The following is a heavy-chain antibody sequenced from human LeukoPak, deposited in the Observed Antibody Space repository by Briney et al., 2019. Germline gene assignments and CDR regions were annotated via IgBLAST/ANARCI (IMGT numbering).Heavy chain of an antibody. J-gene: IGHJ4*02. D-gene: IGHD3-10*01. V-gene: IGHV1-46*01. CDR1: GYSFTSNY. CDR3: ASVHNYYGSGSYSY. Sequence: ASVKVSCKASGYSFTSNYIHWVRQAPGQGLEWMGMIYPRDGSTSYARKFQGRVTVTRDTSTSTVHMELSGLRSEDTAVYYCASVHNYYGSGSYSYWGQGTLVTVSS. CDR2: IYPRDGST.